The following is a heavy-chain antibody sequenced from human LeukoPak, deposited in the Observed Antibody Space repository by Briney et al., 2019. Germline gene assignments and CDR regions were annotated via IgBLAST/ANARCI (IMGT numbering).Heavy chain of an antibody. Sequence: SETLSLTCTVSGGSISSSSYYWGWIRQPPGKGLEWIGSIYYSGSTYYNPSLKSRVTISVDTSKNQFSLKLSSVTAADTAVYYCARSYSSGWRTGAFDIWGQGTMVTVSS. V-gene: IGHV4-39*07. CDR2: IYYSGST. CDR1: GGSISSSSYY. CDR3: ARSYSSGWRTGAFDI. J-gene: IGHJ3*02. D-gene: IGHD6-19*01.